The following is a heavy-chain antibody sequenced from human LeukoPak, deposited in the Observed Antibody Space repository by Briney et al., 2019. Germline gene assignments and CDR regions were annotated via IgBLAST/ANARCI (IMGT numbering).Heavy chain of an antibody. D-gene: IGHD5-18*01. CDR1: GGSISSYY. Sequence: SETLSLTRTVSGGSISSYYWSWIRQPAGKGLEWIGRIYTSGSTNYNPSLKSRVTISVDTSKNQFSLKLSSVTAADTAVYYCAREAGGYSYGYLRYYYYYYMDVWGKGTTVAVSS. CDR3: AREAGGYSYGYLRYYYYYYMDV. J-gene: IGHJ6*03. V-gene: IGHV4-4*07. CDR2: IYTSGST.